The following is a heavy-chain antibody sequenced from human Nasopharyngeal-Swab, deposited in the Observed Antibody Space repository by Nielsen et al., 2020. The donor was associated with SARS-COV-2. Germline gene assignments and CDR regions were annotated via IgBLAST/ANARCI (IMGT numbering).Heavy chain of an antibody. D-gene: IGHD6-13*01. J-gene: IGHJ4*02. CDR3: ARDLEGIFDH. Sequence: RESPGKGLEWVSSISSSSSYIYYADSVKGRFSISRDNAKNSLYLQMNSLRVEDTAVYYCARDLEGIFDHWGQGALVTVSS. V-gene: IGHV3-21*01. CDR2: ISSSSSYI.